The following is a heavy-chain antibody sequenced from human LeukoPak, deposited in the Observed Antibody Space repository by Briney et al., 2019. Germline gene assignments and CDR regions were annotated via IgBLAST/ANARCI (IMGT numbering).Heavy chain of an antibody. J-gene: IGHJ4*02. CDR1: GFTFSSYA. Sequence: GGSLRLSCAASGFTFSSYAMTWVRQTPGKGLEWVSAISGGGSSTYFADSVKGRFTISRDNSRNTLYLQMNSLRAEDTAIYYCAKLRRGAVAGEFDYWGQGTLVTVSS. CDR2: ISGGGSST. D-gene: IGHD6-13*01. CDR3: AKLRRGAVAGEFDY. V-gene: IGHV3-23*01.